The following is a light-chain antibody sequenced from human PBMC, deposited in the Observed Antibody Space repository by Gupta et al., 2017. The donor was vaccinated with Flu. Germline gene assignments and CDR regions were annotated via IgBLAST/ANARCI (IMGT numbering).Light chain of an antibody. CDR3: TSYTRANTLV. Sequence: PGQSVTISCTGTSNDVATYNRVSWYQQAPGTAPKLMIYEVNNRPSGVPDRFSGSKSGNTASLTISGLQAEDEADYYCTSYTRANTLVFGGG. V-gene: IGLV2-18*02. J-gene: IGLJ2*01. CDR1: SNDVATYNR. CDR2: EVN.